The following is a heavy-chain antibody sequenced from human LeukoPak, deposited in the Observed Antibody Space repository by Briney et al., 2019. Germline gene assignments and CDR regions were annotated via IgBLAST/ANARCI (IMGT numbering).Heavy chain of an antibody. CDR2: INHSENT. V-gene: IGHV4-34*01. Sequence: SETLSLTCAVYGGSFSGYYWSWIRQPPGKGLEWIGEINHSENTDYNPSLKSRVTISVDTSKNQFSLKLSSVTAADTAVYYCARHETSNYDILTGYYPGGCSFDIWGQGTMVTVSS. J-gene: IGHJ3*02. CDR1: GGSFSGYY. CDR3: ARHETSNYDILTGYYPGGCSFDI. D-gene: IGHD3-9*01.